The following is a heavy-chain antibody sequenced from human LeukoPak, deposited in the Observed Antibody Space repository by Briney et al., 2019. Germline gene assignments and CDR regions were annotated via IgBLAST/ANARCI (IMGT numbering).Heavy chain of an antibody. D-gene: IGHD1-14*01. Sequence: ASVKVSCKASGYTFTSYWIQWVRQAPGQGLEWMGLINPDGGSTAYAHRFQGRVIMTRDTSTSTAYMDLSSLRSEDTAVYHCARAPRNSSTMLDHWGQGTLVAVSS. J-gene: IGHJ5*02. CDR2: INPDGGST. CDR3: ARAPRNSSTMLDH. CDR1: GYTFTSYW. V-gene: IGHV1-46*01.